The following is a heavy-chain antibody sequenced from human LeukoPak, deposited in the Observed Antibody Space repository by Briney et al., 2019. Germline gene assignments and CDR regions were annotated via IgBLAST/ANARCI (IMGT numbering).Heavy chain of an antibody. CDR1: GGSLSGYY. J-gene: IGHJ6*02. Sequence: SETLSLTCAVYGGSLSGYYWSWIRQPPGKGLEWIGEINDTGNTNYKPSLRRRITISVDTSKNQFSLKVSSVTAADTAVYYCARVPYCSGGSCNYYYYYAMDVWGQGTTVTVSS. CDR2: INDTGNT. D-gene: IGHD2-15*01. CDR3: ARVPYCSGGSCNYYYYYAMDV. V-gene: IGHV4-34*01.